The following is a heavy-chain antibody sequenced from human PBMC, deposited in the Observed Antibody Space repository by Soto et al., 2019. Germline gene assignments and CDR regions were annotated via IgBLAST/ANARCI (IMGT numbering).Heavy chain of an antibody. D-gene: IGHD3-10*01. CDR1: GFTFTTSG. CDR3: ARDLFGELPN. J-gene: IGHJ4*02. CDR2: FNLYNGDT. Sequence: QVQLVQSGSEVKKSGASVRVSCRASGFTFTTSGITWVRQAPGQGLEWMGWFNLYNGDTNYAQKFQGRVTMTTDAYTTTAYMELRSLRSDNTAMYYCARDLFGELPNWGQGSRVTVSS. V-gene: IGHV1-18*01.